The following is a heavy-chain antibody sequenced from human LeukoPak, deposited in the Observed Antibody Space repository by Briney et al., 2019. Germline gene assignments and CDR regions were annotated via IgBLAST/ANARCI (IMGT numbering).Heavy chain of an antibody. V-gene: IGHV4-34*01. CDR3: ARRGGTMEHFDY. Sequence: PSETLSLTCAVYGGSFSGYYWSWIRQPPGKGLEWIGEINHSGSTNYNPSLKSRVTISVDTSKNQFSLKLSSVTAADTAVYYCARRGGTMEHFDYWGQGTLVTVSS. CDR2: INHSGST. CDR1: GGSFSGYY. J-gene: IGHJ4*02. D-gene: IGHD3-10*01.